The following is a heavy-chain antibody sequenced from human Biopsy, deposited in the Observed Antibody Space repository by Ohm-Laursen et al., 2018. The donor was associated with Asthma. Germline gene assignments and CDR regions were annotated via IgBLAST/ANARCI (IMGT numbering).Heavy chain of an antibody. CDR3: ARCQVGYSSGWSLLLKKIYYSGMDV. CDR2: IMTVFGTT. Sequence: SSVKVSCKAPGGMFGNYAISWVRQAPGQGLEWLGGIMTVFGTTNYAQKFQGRVTITADESTSTAYMEVTSLRSEDTVIYYCARCQVGYSSGWSLLLKKIYYSGMDVWGQGTAVTVSS. CDR1: GGMFGNYA. V-gene: IGHV1-69*01. D-gene: IGHD6-19*01. J-gene: IGHJ6*02.